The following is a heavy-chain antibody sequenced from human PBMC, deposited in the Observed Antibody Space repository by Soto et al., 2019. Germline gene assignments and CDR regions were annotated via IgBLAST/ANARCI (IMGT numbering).Heavy chain of an antibody. D-gene: IGHD4-17*01. V-gene: IGHV4-4*02. J-gene: IGHJ6*03. CDR1: SGSISSSNW. Sequence: SETLSLTCAVPSGSISSSNWWSWVRQPPGKGLEWIGEIYHSGSTNYNPSLKSRVTISVDKSKNQFSLKLSSVTAADTAVYYCARDVRGDYYYYYYMDVWGKGTTVT. CDR3: ARDVRGDYYYYYYMDV. CDR2: IYHSGST.